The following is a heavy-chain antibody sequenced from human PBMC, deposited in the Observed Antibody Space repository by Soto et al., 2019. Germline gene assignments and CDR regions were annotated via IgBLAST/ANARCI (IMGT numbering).Heavy chain of an antibody. CDR3: ARDGVVAATGHYYYYGMDV. D-gene: IGHD2-15*01. Sequence: PSETLSLTCTVSGGSISSYYWSWIRQPAGKGLEWIGRIYTSGSTNYNPSLKSRVTMSVDTSKNQFSLKLSSVTAADTAVYYCARDGVVAATGHYYYYGMDVWGQGTTVTVSS. CDR2: IYTSGST. CDR1: GGSISSYY. V-gene: IGHV4-4*07. J-gene: IGHJ6*02.